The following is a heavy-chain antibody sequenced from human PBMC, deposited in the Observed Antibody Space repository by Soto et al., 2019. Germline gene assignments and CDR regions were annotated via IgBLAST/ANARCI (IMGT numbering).Heavy chain of an antibody. D-gene: IGHD1-26*01. V-gene: IGHV3-23*01. J-gene: IGHJ4*02. CDR3: AKDPDSGSQGYFHY. Sequence: EVEILESGGGLVQPGGSLRLSCTASGFTFSNYAMSWVRQAPGKGLEWVSAIRGSGGDTFYADSVRGRFTISRDNSKDTLYLQMNSLGNEDSAVYYCAKDPDSGSQGYFHYWGQGALVTVSS. CDR2: IRGSGGDT. CDR1: GFTFSNYA.